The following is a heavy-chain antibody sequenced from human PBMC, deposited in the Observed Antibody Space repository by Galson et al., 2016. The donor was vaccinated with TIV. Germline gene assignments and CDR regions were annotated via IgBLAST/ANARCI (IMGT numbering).Heavy chain of an antibody. V-gene: IGHV3-15*01. D-gene: IGHD2-2*01. CDR1: GFTFSNAW. CDR2: IKSKSDGATT. CDR3: TTDLGYCLTTSCSLGLDY. Sequence: SLRLSCAASGFTFSNAWMTWVRQAPGRGLEWVGRIKSKSDGATTAYAAPVKGRFSISRDDSKETVYLQMNNLKTEDTPLYFCTTDLGYCLTTSCSLGLDYWGQGTLVSVSS. J-gene: IGHJ4*02.